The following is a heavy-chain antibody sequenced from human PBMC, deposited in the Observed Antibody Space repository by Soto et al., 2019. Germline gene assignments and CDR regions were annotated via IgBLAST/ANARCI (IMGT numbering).Heavy chain of an antibody. CDR2: ISSSGSTI. V-gene: IGHV3-48*03. D-gene: IGHD6-19*01. CDR3: ARDQVAVAGRGMDV. Sequence: GGSLRLSCAASGFTFSSYEMNWVRQAPGKGLEWVSYISSSGSTIYYADSVKGRFTISRDNAKNSLYLQMNSLRAEDTAVYYCARDQVAVAGRGMDVWGQGATVTVSS. J-gene: IGHJ6*02. CDR1: GFTFSSYE.